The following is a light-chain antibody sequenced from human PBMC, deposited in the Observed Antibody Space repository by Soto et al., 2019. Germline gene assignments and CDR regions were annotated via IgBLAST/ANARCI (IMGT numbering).Light chain of an antibody. CDR1: QYIGTY. CDR3: QESLSPPIT. V-gene: IGKV1-39*01. CDR2: AAS. J-gene: IGKJ5*01. Sequence: DIQMTQSPSSLSASVVDRVTITCRASQYIGTYLNWYLQRPGQAPRLLVYAASSLRSGVPSRFSGSGSGTDFTLTISSLQPEDSATYYCQESLSPPITFGQGTRLEIK.